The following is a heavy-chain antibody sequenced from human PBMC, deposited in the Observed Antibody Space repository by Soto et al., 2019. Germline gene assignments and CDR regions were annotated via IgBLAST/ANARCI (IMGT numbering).Heavy chain of an antibody. J-gene: IGHJ4*02. V-gene: IGHV3-33*06. D-gene: IGHD3-10*01. Sequence: GGSLRLSCAASGFTFSNAWINWVRQAPGKGLEWVAVIWYGGSNTYYADSVKGRFTISRDNSKNTLYLQMNSLTAEDTAVYYCAKVTSFYGSGSADYRGQGTPVTVSS. CDR2: IWYGGSNT. CDR1: GFTFSNAW. CDR3: AKVTSFYGSGSADY.